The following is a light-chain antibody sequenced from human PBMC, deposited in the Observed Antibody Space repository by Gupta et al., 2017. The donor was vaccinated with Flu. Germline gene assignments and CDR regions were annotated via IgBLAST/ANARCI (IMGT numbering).Light chain of an antibody. CDR1: KLGDKY. Sequence: SYEPTQPPSVSVSPGQTASITCSGDKLGDKYACWYQQKPGPSPVLVIYQDSKRPSGIPELFSGANSGTTANTTISGTQAVDEDDYYCPAWDSSTVVFGGGTKLTVL. CDR2: QDS. CDR3: PAWDSSTVV. V-gene: IGLV3-1*01. J-gene: IGLJ2*01.